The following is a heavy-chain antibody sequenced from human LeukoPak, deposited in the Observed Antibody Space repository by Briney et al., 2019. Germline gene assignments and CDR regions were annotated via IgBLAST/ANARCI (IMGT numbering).Heavy chain of an antibody. Sequence: GGSLRLSCAASGFSFSGSAIHWVRQAPGKGLEWVGRIRGAGYSDAPAYVASVRGRITISRDDSKSTAYLQMNSLKAEDTAVYYCTVPASGGNWFDPWGQGTLVTVSS. J-gene: IGHJ5*02. V-gene: IGHV3-73*01. CDR3: TVPASGGNWFDP. CDR2: IRGAGYSDAP. CDR1: GFSFSGSA. D-gene: IGHD2-2*01.